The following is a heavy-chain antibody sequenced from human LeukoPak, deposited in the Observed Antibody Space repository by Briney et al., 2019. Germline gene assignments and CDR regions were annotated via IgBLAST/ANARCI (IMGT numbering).Heavy chain of an antibody. Sequence: PSETLSLTCTVSGGSISSGYYWGWIRQPPGKGLEWIGSIYHSGSTYYNPSLKSRVTISVDTSKNQFSLKLSSVTAADTAVYYCARSTVVNNLDYWGQGTLVTVSS. J-gene: IGHJ4*02. CDR1: GGSISSGYY. D-gene: IGHD2-21*01. V-gene: IGHV4-38-2*02. CDR3: ARSTVVNNLDY. CDR2: IYHSGST.